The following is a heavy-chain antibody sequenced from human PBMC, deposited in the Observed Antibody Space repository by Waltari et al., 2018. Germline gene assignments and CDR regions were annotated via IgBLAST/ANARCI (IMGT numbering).Heavy chain of an antibody. CDR2: VYFSGTT. V-gene: IGHV4-39*01. Sequence: QSQLQESGPGLVKPSETLSLTCSVSGDSITNPNYYWAWIRQSPGTELEWIGSVYFSGTTYYSPSLKSRLTISLDTSKSHFSLRLNFVTAADTAVYFCARQTTETLIFDSWGQGILVSVSS. J-gene: IGHJ5*01. CDR1: GDSITNPNYY. D-gene: IGHD4-17*01. CDR3: ARQTTETLIFDS.